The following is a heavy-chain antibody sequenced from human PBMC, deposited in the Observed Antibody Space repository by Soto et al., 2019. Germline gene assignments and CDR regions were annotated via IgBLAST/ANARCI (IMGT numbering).Heavy chain of an antibody. Sequence: GGSLRLSCAASGFTFSSYGMHWVRQAPGKGLEWVAVIWYDGSNKYYADSVKGRFTISRDNSKNTLYLQMNSLRAEDTAVYYCAREDPYNGYCSSTSCYHGMDVWGQGTTVTVSS. J-gene: IGHJ6*02. CDR3: AREDPYNGYCSSTSCYHGMDV. CDR1: GFTFSSYG. D-gene: IGHD2-2*01. V-gene: IGHV3-33*01. CDR2: IWYDGSNK.